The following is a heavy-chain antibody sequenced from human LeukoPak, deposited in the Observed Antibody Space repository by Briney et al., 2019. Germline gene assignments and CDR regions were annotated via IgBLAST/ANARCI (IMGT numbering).Heavy chain of an antibody. CDR2: ITTKASGGTP. Sequence: GGSLRLSCAASGFTFSSYAMSWVRQAPGKGLEWVGLITTKASGGTPEYAASVRGRFSISRDDSKNIAYLQLNNLKSEDTAMYFCTREVERGGSYWGGDYWGQGTLVTVSS. CDR1: GFTFSSYA. V-gene: IGHV3-49*04. CDR3: TREVERGGSYWGGDY. J-gene: IGHJ4*02. D-gene: IGHD1-26*01.